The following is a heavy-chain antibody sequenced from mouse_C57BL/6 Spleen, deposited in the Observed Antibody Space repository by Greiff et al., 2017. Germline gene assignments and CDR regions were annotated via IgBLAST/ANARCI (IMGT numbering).Heavy chain of an antibody. CDR3: ARYTRGGAMDY. CDR1: GYTFTSYW. Sequence: QVQLQQPGAELVMPGASVKLSCKASGYTFTSYWMHWVKQRPGQGLEWIGEIDPSESYTNYNQKFKGKSTLTVDKSSSTAYMQLSSLTAEDSAVDYCARYTRGGAMDYWGQGTSVTVSS. CDR2: IDPSESYT. V-gene: IGHV1-69*01. J-gene: IGHJ4*01.